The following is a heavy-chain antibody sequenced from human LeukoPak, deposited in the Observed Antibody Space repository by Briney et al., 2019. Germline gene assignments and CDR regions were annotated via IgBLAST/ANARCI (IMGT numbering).Heavy chain of an antibody. CDR3: AKDGYCTNGVCYSLDC. J-gene: IGHJ4*02. D-gene: IGHD2-8*01. Sequence: PGGSLRLSCVASGFTFSGYGMHWVRQAPGKGLEWVAFIRYDGSKKYYADSVKGRFTISRDNSKNTLYLQMNSLRAEDMAVYYCAKDGYCTNGVCYSLDCWGQGTLVTVSS. CDR2: IRYDGSKK. V-gene: IGHV3-30*02. CDR1: GFTFSGYG.